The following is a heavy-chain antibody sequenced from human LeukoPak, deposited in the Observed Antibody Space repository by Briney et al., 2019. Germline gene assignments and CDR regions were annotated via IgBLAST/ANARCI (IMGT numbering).Heavy chain of an antibody. J-gene: IGHJ4*02. D-gene: IGHD2-15*01. CDR3: ARGSSFDGYCSAGACDAGYYDS. Sequence: SETLSLTCAVYGESFSAYFWNWIRQAPGKPLEYIGEINHRGSSHHNPSLKTRVTLSVDTSNNQFSLKLTSVTAADTAVYFCARGSSFDGYCSAGACDAGYYDSWGQGTPVTVSS. V-gene: IGHV4-34*01. CDR2: INHRGSS. CDR1: GESFSAYF.